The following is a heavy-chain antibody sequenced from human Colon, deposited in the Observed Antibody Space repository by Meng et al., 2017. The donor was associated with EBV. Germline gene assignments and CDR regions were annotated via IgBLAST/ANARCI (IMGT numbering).Heavy chain of an antibody. Sequence: VRTVQVGSEVKKPGASVKFSCKASGYIFNNYGVSWVRQAPGQGPEWMGWISAYNGNTNYAQNFQGRFTMTTDTSTSTAYMELRSLRSDDTAVYYCARDPSNTSGRYAYFDYWGQGTLVTVS. CDR2: ISAYNGNT. V-gene: IGHV1-18*01. CDR3: ARDPSNTSGRYAYFDY. D-gene: IGHD6-19*01. J-gene: IGHJ4*02. CDR1: GYIFNNYG.